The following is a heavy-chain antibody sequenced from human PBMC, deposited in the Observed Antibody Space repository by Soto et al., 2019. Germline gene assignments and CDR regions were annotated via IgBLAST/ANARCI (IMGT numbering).Heavy chain of an antibody. CDR2: INPNSGGT. J-gene: IGHJ6*02. CDR3: ARDLPLYCSGGSCYYYGMDV. V-gene: IGHV1-2*04. Sequence: ASVKVSCKASGYTFIGYYIHWVRQAPGQGLEWMGWINPNSGGTNYAQKFQGWVTMTRDTSISTAYMELSRLRSDDTAVYYCARDLPLYCSGGSCYYYGMDVWG. D-gene: IGHD2-15*01. CDR1: GYTFIGYY.